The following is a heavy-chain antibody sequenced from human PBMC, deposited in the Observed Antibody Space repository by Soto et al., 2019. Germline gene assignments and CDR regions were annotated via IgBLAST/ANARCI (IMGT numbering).Heavy chain of an antibody. J-gene: IGHJ4*02. CDR2: IYYSGST. CDR3: ARDQGTWDYYDSSGYHKRYYFDY. D-gene: IGHD3-22*01. V-gene: IGHV4-30-4*01. CDR1: GGSISSGDYY. Sequence: ASETLSLTCTVSGGSISSGDYYWSWIRQPPGKGLEWIGYIYYSGSTYYNPSLKSRVTISVDTSKNQFSLKLSSVTAADTAVYYCARDQGTWDYYDSSGYHKRYYFDYWGQGTLVTVSS.